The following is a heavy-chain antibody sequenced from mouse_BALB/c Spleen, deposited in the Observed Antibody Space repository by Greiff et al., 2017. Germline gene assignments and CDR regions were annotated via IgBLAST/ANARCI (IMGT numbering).Heavy chain of an antibody. CDR1: GFTFSSYT. CDR2: ISSGGSYT. Sequence: DVQLVESGGGLVKPGGSLKLSCAASGFTFSSYTMSWVRQTPEKRLEWVATISSGGSYTYYPDSVKGRCTISRDNAKNTLYLQMSSLKSEDTAMYYCTRVYYYGSSGYFDVWGAGTTVTVSS. D-gene: IGHD1-1*01. J-gene: IGHJ1*01. CDR3: TRVYYYGSSGYFDV. V-gene: IGHV5-6-4*01.